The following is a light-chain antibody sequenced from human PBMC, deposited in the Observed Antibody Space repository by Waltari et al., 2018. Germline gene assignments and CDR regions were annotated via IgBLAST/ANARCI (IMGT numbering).Light chain of an antibody. CDR2: LGS. J-gene: IGKJ1*01. CDR1: QSLLHSNGYNY. CDR3: MQSLQALWT. V-gene: IGKV2-28*01. Sequence: DIVVTQSPLSLPVTPVEPASISCRSSQSLLHSNGYNYLDWYLQKPGQSPQFLIYLGSNRASGVPDRFSGTGSGTDFTLKINRVQAEDVGVYYCMQSLQALWTFGQGTKVEIK.